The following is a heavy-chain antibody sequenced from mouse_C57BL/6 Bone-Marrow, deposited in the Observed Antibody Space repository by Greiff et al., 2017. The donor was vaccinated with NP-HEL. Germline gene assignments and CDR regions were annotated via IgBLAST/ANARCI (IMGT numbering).Heavy chain of an antibody. CDR3: SRMLYYGSSHGAWFAY. J-gene: IGHJ3*01. V-gene: IGHV1-26*01. CDR2: INPNNGGT. Sequence: VQLQQSGPELVKPGASVKISCKASGYTFTDYYMNWVKQSHGKSLEWIGDINPNNGGTSYNQKFKGKATLTVDKSSSTAYMELRSLTSEDSAVYYCSRMLYYGSSHGAWFAYWGQGTLVTVSA. CDR1: GYTFTDYY. D-gene: IGHD1-1*01.